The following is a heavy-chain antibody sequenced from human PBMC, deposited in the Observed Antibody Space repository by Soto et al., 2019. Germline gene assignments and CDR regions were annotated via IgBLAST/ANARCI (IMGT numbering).Heavy chain of an antibody. J-gene: IGHJ3*02. CDR1: GYTFTNYA. Sequence: ASVKVSCKTSGYTFTNYAMHWVRQARGQRLEWMGWINAGNGNTKYSKKFQGRVTITSDTSATTAYMELSSLRSEDTAVYYCARDQDVDTTILDPFDIWGQGTMVTVSS. V-gene: IGHV1-3*01. D-gene: IGHD5-18*01. CDR3: ARDQDVDTTILDPFDI. CDR2: INAGNGNT.